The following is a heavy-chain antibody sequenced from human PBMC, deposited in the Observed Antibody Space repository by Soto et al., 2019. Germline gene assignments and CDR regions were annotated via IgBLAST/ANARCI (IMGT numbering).Heavy chain of an antibody. CDR2: ISYDGSNK. D-gene: IGHD5-18*01. J-gene: IGHJ4*02. Sequence: QVQLVESGGGVVQPGRSLRLSCAASGFTFSSYAMHWVRQAPGKGLEWVAVISYDGSNKYYADSVQGRFTISRDNSKNTLYLQMNSLRAEDTAVYYCARGEFGYSYGFFYFDYWGQGTLVTVSS. CDR3: ARGEFGYSYGFFYFDY. CDR1: GFTFSSYA. V-gene: IGHV3-30-3*01.